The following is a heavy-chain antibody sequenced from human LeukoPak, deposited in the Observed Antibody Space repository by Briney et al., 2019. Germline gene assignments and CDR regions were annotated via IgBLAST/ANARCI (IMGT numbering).Heavy chain of an antibody. CDR2: FDPEDGET. CDR1: GFTFSSYD. Sequence: PGGSLRLSCAASGFTFSSYDMNWVRQAPGKGLQWMGGFDPEDGETIYAQKFQGRVTMTEDTSTDTAYMELSSLRSEDTAVYYCATDLGGKSPIKYWGQGTLVTVSS. CDR3: ATDLGGKSPIKY. D-gene: IGHD4-23*01. V-gene: IGHV1-24*01. J-gene: IGHJ4*02.